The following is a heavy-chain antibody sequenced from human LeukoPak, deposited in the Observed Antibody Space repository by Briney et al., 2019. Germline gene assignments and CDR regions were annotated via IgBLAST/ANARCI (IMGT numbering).Heavy chain of an antibody. CDR1: GGSISSYY. D-gene: IGHD3-9*01. CDR2: IYTSGST. J-gene: IGHJ2*01. CDR3: ARDGFHYDILTGYYTYWYFDL. Sequence: SETLSLTCTVSGGSISSYYWSWIRQPAGKGLEWIGRIYTSGSTNYNPSLKSRVTMSVDTSKNQFSLKLSSVTAADTAVYYCARDGFHYDILTGYYTYWYFDLWGRGTLVTVSS. V-gene: IGHV4-4*07.